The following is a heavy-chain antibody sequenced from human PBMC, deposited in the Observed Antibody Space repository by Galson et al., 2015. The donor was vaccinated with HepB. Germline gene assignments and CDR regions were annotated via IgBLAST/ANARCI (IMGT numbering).Heavy chain of an antibody. V-gene: IGHV3-21*01. CDR2: ISSSSSYI. J-gene: IGHJ6*02. CDR3: ARDSEYYDILTGYPSQLSLYGMDV. CDR1: GFTFSSYS. Sequence: SLRLSCAASGFTFSSYSMNWVRQAPGKGLEWVSSISSSSSYIYYADSVKGRFTISRDNAKNSLYLQMNSLRAEDTAVYYCARDSEYYDILTGYPSQLSLYGMDVWGQGTTVTVSS. D-gene: IGHD3-9*01.